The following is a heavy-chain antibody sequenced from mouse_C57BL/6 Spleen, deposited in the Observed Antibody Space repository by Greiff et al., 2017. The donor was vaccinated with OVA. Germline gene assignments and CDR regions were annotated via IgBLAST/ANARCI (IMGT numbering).Heavy chain of an antibody. D-gene: IGHD2-4*01. CDR2: IWSGGST. Sequence: QVQLKQSGPGLVQPSQSLSITCTVSGFSLTSYGVHWVRQSPGKGLEWLGVIWSGGSTDYNAAFISRLSISKDNSKSQVFFNMNSLQADDTAIYYCARNHDYDDYYAMDYWGQGTSVTVSS. J-gene: IGHJ4*01. CDR1: GFSLTSYG. CDR3: ARNHDYDDYYAMDY. V-gene: IGHV2-2*01.